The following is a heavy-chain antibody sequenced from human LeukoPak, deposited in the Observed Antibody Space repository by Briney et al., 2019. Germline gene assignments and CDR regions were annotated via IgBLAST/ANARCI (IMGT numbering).Heavy chain of an antibody. Sequence: SETLSLTGTVSGDSISGSSYYWCWIRQSPGKGLEWVGSIHYSGNTQYNPTLKSRLSTSLDTSKNQFSLTLTSVSVADTAVYYCARHRIWLRWRNFDYWGQGTLVTVSS. CDR3: ARHRIWLRWRNFDY. J-gene: IGHJ4*02. D-gene: IGHD4-23*01. V-gene: IGHV4-39*01. CDR2: IHYSGNT. CDR1: GDSISGSSYY.